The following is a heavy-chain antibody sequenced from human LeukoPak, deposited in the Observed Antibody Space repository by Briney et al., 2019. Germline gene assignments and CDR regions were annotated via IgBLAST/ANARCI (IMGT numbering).Heavy chain of an antibody. CDR1: GVSISSYY. CDR2: IYYSGST. J-gene: IGHJ3*02. CDR3: ARDGRISGYYYYADAFDI. V-gene: IGHV4-59*01. D-gene: IGHD3-22*01. Sequence: SETLSLTCTVSGVSISSYYWSWMRQPPGKGLEWIGYIYYSGSTNYNPSLKSRVTISVDTSKNQFSLKLSSVTAADTAVYYCARDGRISGYYYYADAFDIWGQGTMVTVTS.